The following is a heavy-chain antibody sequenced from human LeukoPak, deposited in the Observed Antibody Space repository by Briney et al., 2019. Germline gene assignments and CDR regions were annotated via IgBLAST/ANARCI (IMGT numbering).Heavy chain of an antibody. CDR2: ISSSSSYI. J-gene: IGHJ1*01. V-gene: IGHV3-21*04. CDR3: ARVGASYSVLLEYFQH. CDR1: GFTFSSYS. D-gene: IGHD2-15*01. Sequence: PGGSLRLSCAASGFTFSSYSMNWVRQAPGKGLEWVSSISSSSSYIYYADSVKGRFTISRDNAKNSLYLQMNSLRAEDTALYYCARVGASYSVLLEYFQHWGQGTLVTVSS.